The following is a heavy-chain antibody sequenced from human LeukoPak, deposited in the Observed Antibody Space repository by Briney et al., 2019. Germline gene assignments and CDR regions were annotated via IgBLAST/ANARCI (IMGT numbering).Heavy chain of an antibody. CDR1: GYTFTSYG. V-gene: IGHV1-18*01. CDR3: ARDGEQWLADDAFDI. J-gene: IGHJ3*02. Sequence: ASVKVSCKASGYTFTSYGISWVQQAPGQGLEWMGWISAYNGNTNYAQKLQGRVTMTTDTSTSTAYMELRSLRSDDTAVYYCARDGEQWLADDAFDIWGQGTMVTVSS. CDR2: ISAYNGNT. D-gene: IGHD6-19*01.